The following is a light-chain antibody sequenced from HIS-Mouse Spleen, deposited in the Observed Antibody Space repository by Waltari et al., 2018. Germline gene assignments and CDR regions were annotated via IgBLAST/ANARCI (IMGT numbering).Light chain of an antibody. J-gene: IGLJ2*01. CDR2: EDS. V-gene: IGLV3-10*01. CDR1: PLPNKY. CDR3: YSTDSSGNHRV. Sequence: SYELTQPPSVSVAPGQTARLTCPGDPLPNKYSYWYQQKPGQAPVLVIYEDSKRPSGTPERFSGSSSGTMATLTISGAQGEDEADYYCYSTDSSGNHRVFGGGTKLTVL.